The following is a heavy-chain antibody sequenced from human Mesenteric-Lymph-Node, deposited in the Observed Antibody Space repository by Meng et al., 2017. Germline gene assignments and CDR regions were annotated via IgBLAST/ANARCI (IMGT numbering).Heavy chain of an antibody. CDR1: GFTFGDYA. Sequence: GESLKISCTASGFTFGDYAMSWFRQAPGKGLEWVGFIRSKAYGGTTEYAAPVKGRFTISRDDSKSIAYLQMNSLKTEDTAVYYCTRGGSGYDSGYYYYGMEVWGQGTTVTGSS. D-gene: IGHD5-12*01. V-gene: IGHV3-49*03. CDR2: IRSKAYGGTT. J-gene: IGHJ6*01. CDR3: TRGGSGYDSGYYYYGMEV.